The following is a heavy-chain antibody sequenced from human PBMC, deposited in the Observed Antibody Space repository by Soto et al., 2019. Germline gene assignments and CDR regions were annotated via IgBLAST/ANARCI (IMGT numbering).Heavy chain of an antibody. CDR1: GGSISSSSYY. Sequence: SETLSLTCTVSGGSISSSSYYWGWIRQPPGKGLEWIGCIYHSGSTYYNPSLKSRVTISVDRSKNQFSLKLSSVTAADTAVYYCARGGVDYYDSSGYYFSPYYFDYWGQGTLVTVSS. J-gene: IGHJ4*02. V-gene: IGHV4-39*07. CDR3: ARGGVDYYDSSGYYFSPYYFDY. D-gene: IGHD3-22*01. CDR2: IYHSGST.